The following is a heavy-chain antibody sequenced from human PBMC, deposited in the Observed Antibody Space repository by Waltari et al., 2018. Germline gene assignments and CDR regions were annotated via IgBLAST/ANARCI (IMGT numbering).Heavy chain of an antibody. CDR3: AREATHSYYYFLDV. Sequence: QVQLVQSGAEVKKPGASVKVSCEASGYTFTGRYLHWVRQAAGQGLEWMGRNKPSRCVTDYTQKVQDRVTMTRDTSSSTAYMELSGLRSDDTAVYYCAREATHSYYYFLDVWGKGTTVTVSS. J-gene: IGHJ6*03. CDR2: NKPSRCVT. CDR1: GYTFTGRY. V-gene: IGHV1-2*06.